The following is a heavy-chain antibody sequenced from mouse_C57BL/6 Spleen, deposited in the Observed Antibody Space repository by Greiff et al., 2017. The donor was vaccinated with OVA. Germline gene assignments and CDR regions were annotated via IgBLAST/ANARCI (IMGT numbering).Heavy chain of an antibody. CDR3: AINDYDVGSLFAY. V-gene: IGHV1-74*01. Sequence: VKQRPGQGLEWIGRIHPSDSDTNYNQKFKGKATLTVDKSSSTAYMQLSSLTSEDSAVYYCAINDYDVGSLFAYWGQGTLVTVSA. J-gene: IGHJ3*01. D-gene: IGHD2-4*01. CDR2: IHPSDSDT.